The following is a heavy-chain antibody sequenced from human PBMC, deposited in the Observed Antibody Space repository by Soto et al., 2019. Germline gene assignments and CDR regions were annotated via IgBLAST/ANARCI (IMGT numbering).Heavy chain of an antibody. CDR3: GRGGLITVFGVVVTGDAFDI. CDR1: GFTFSRYN. J-gene: IGHJ3*02. V-gene: IGHV3-48*01. Sequence: EVQLVESGGALVQPGGSLRLSCEASGFTFSRYNMKWVRQAPGKGLEWVGDINNRGSSTNYGDSVKGRFNISRDNAQNSMYLPVNSLRVEDPAIHYCGRGGLITVFGVVVTGDAFDIWGQGTIVTVAS. D-gene: IGHD3-3*01. CDR2: INNRGSST.